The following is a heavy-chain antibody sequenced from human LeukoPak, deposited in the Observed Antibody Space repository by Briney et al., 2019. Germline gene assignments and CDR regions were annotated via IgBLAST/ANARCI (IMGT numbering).Heavy chain of an antibody. CDR2: INPNSGGT. CDR3: IRGVVVPAATLGY. CDR1: VYTFSDYY. Sequence: ASVKVSCKASVYTFSDYYMHWVRQALGQGLEGVGWINPNSGGTNYAQKFQGRVTMNRDTSISTAYMELSRLRSDDTAVYYCIRGVVVPAATLGYWGQGTLVTVSS. V-gene: IGHV1-2*02. J-gene: IGHJ4*02. D-gene: IGHD2-2*01.